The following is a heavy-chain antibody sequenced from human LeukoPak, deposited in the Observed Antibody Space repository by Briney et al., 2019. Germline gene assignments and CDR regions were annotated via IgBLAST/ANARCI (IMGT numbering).Heavy chain of an antibody. CDR3: ARDIDRVFNWFDP. CDR1: GYIFTSYA. D-gene: IGHD6-13*01. V-gene: IGHV1-3*01. Sequence: ASVKVSCTASGYIFTSYAMHWVRQAPGQRPEWMGWINAGNGNTKYSQKFQGRVTITRDTSASTVYMELSSLRSEDTAVYYCARDIDRVFNWFDPWGQGTLVTVSS. CDR2: INAGNGNT. J-gene: IGHJ5*02.